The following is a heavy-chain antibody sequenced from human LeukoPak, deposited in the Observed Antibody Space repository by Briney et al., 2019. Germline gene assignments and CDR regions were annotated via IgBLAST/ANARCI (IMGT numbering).Heavy chain of an antibody. CDR3: TRGRPIDY. V-gene: IGHV5-51*01. J-gene: IGHJ4*02. CDR1: GYSFTTYW. Sequence: GESLQISCKGSGYSFTTYWIGWVRQMPGKGLEWMGTIFPSDSDTRYSPSFQGQVTISADKSISTAYLQWSSLKASDTAIYYCTRGRPIDYWGQGTLVTVSS. CDR2: IFPSDSDT.